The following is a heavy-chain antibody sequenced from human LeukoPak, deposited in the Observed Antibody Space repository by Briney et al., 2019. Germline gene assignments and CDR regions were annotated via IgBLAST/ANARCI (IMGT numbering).Heavy chain of an antibody. CDR2: IKQDGSEK. J-gene: IGHJ4*02. D-gene: IGHD3-10*01. CDR1: GFTLSSYW. CDR3: ARDYPYYYGSGSQSY. V-gene: IGHV3-7*01. Sequence: GGSLRLSCAASGFTLSSYWMSWVRQAPGKGLEWVANIKQDGSEKYYVDSVKGRFTISRDNAKNSLYLQMNSLRAEDTAVYYCARDYPYYYGSGSQSYWGQGTLVTVSS.